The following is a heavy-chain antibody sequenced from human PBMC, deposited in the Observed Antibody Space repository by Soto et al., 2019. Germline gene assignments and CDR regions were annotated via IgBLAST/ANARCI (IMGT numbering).Heavy chain of an antibody. CDR1: RYTFGSYA. Sequence: AVKLSCKASRYTFGSYAIRWLRQASEEGLEWMGGIIPIFGTANYAQKFQGRVTITADESTSTAYMELSSLRSEDTAVYYCARDKSAYCGRDCYTIFDYRGQGTLVTVSS. D-gene: IGHD2-21*02. CDR2: IIPIFGTA. J-gene: IGHJ4*02. CDR3: ARDKSAYCGRDCYTIFDY. V-gene: IGHV1-69*13.